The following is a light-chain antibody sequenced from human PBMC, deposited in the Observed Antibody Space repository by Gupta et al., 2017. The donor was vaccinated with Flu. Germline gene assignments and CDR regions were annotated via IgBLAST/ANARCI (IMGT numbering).Light chain of an antibody. Sequence: PATLVVSQGERATLSCRASQSVSSNLAWYQQKPGQAPRLLIYGASIRVPDLPGRFSAGGSETEFTLAISSLQSEDFAVYYCHQYNDWPRTFGQGTKVEIK. CDR3: HQYNDWPRT. CDR2: GAS. CDR1: QSVSSN. J-gene: IGKJ1*01. V-gene: IGKV3-15*01.